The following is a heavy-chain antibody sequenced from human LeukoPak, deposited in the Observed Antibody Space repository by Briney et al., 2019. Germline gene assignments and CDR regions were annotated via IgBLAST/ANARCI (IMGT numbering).Heavy chain of an antibody. CDR3: ASVGSGDAFDI. J-gene: IGHJ3*02. CDR1: GFTFSGYA. Sequence: WGSLRLSCAASGFTFSGYAMHWVRQAPGKGPEYVSAINSNGGSTYYANTVKGRFTISRDKSNNTPYMQMGSLRAEDMAVYYCASVGSGDAFDIWGQGTMVTVSS. D-gene: IGHD1-26*01. V-gene: IGHV3-64*01. CDR2: INSNGGST.